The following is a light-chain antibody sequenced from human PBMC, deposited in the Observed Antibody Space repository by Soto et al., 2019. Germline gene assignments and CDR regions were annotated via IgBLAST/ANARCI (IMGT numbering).Light chain of an antibody. Sequence: DIQVTQSPSSLSASVGDRVTITCRASQSIGTYLNWYHQKPGKAPQLLIYGASTLQSGVPSRFSGSGSGTHFTLTINSLQPEDFGTFSCRQSYSTPTFGQGTKVEIK. CDR3: RQSYSTPT. J-gene: IGKJ1*01. V-gene: IGKV1-39*01. CDR2: GAS. CDR1: QSIGTY.